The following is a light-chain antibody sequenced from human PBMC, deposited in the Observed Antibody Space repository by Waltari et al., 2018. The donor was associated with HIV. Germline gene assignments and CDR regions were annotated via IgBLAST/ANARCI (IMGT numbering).Light chain of an antibody. CDR1: SSDVGGYNY. Sequence: QSALTPPRPVSGSPGQSVTISCTGTSSDVGGYNYVSWYQQHPGKAPKLVIYDVSKRPSGVPDRFSGSKSANTASLTISGLQAEDEADYYCCSYAGSYTYVFGTGTKVTVL. V-gene: IGLV2-11*01. CDR2: DVS. CDR3: CSYAGSYTYV. J-gene: IGLJ1*01.